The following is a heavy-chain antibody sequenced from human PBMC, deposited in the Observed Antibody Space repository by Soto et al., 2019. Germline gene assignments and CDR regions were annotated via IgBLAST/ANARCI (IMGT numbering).Heavy chain of an antibody. D-gene: IGHD3-22*01. Sequence: PSETLSLTCAVDGGSFSGYYWNWIRQSPGKGLEWIGEINYSGNTSYNPSLKSRVTISVDTPKNQFSLKLSSVTAADTALYYCARGRGAMIAVAMPLNYWGQGTLVTVSS. CDR2: INYSGNT. CDR1: GGSFSGYY. J-gene: IGHJ4*02. CDR3: ARGRGAMIAVAMPLNY. V-gene: IGHV4-34*01.